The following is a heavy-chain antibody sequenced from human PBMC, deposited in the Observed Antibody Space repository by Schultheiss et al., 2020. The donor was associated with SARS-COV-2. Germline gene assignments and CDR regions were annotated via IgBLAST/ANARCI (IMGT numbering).Heavy chain of an antibody. CDR2: IYSGGST. Sequence: GGSLRLSCAASGFTVSSNYMSWVRQAPGKGLEWVSVIYSGGSTYYADSVKGRFTISRDNSKNTLYLQMNSLRAEDTAVYYCARGSAYSSSWYYYGMDVWGQGTTVTVSS. CDR1: GFTVSSNY. CDR3: ARGSAYSSSWYYYGMDV. D-gene: IGHD6-13*01. V-gene: IGHV3-53*05. J-gene: IGHJ6*02.